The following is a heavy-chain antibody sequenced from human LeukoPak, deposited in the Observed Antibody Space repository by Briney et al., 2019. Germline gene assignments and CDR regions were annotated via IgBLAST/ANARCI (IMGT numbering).Heavy chain of an antibody. V-gene: IGHV4-38-2*02. CDR2: IYHSGST. CDR3: ARHYYDSSDYYGGTDAFDI. Sequence: SETLSLTCTVSGYSISSGYYWGWIRQPPGKGLEWIGSIYHSGSTYYNPSLKSRVTISVDTSKNQFSLKLSSVIAADTAVYYCARHYYDSSDYYGGTDAFDIWGQGTMVTVSS. D-gene: IGHD3-22*01. J-gene: IGHJ3*02. CDR1: GYSISSGYY.